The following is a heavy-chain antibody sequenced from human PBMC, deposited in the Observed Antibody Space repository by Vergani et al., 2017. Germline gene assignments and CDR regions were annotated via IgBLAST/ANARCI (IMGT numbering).Heavy chain of an antibody. CDR1: GFTVSSNY. J-gene: IGHJ3*02. Sequence: EVQLVEPGGGLIQPGGSLRLSCAASGFTVSSNYMSWVRQAPGKGLEWVSVIYSGGSTYYADSVKGRFTIARDNSKNTLYLQMNSLRAEDTAVYYCARTYGDYEGAFDIWGQGTMVTVSS. CDR3: ARTYGDYEGAFDI. D-gene: IGHD4-17*01. V-gene: IGHV3-53*01. CDR2: IYSGGST.